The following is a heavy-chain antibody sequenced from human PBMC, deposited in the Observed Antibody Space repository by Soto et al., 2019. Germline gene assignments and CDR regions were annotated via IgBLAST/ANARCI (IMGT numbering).Heavy chain of an antibody. Sequence: GGSLRLSCAASGFTFSSYAMSWVRQAPGKGLEWVSAISGSGGSTYYADSVKGRFTISRDNSKNTLYLQMNSLRAEDTAVYYCAKRAAGTSNVKPYYFEYWGQGTLVTVSS. V-gene: IGHV3-23*01. D-gene: IGHD6-13*01. CDR3: AKRAAGTSNVKPYYFEY. CDR1: GFTFSSYA. J-gene: IGHJ4*02. CDR2: ISGSGGST.